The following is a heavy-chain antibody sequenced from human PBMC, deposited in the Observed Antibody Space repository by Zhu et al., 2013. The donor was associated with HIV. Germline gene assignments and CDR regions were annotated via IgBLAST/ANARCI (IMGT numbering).Heavy chain of an antibody. CDR3: ARGLTKGPLYCVGGRCYNYYYYGMDA. V-gene: IGHV1-69*01. CDR2: IIPIFGST. J-gene: IGHJ6*02. CDR1: ADTFSSYA. D-gene: IGHD2-15*01. Sequence: QVQLVQSGADVKKPGSSVKVSCKASADTFSSYAISWVRQAPGQGLEWMGAIIPIFGSTNYAQKFQGRVTITADESTTTAYMELSSLRSEDTAVYFCARGLTKGPLYCVGGRCYNYYYYGMDAWGQGTTVTVSS.